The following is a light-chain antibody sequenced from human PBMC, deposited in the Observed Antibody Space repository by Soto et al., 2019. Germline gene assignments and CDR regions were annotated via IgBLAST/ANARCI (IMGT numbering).Light chain of an antibody. V-gene: IGKV1-27*01. CDR1: QDIIYY. CDR3: QKYHSAPWT. Sequence: DIQMTQSPYSLSASVGDRVTITCRANQDIIYYFAWYQQKQGKVPKLLIYGACTLQAGVPSRFSGSGSGTDFTLTISSLQPEDIATYYCQKYHSAPWTFGQGTKVEIK. CDR2: GAC. J-gene: IGKJ1*01.